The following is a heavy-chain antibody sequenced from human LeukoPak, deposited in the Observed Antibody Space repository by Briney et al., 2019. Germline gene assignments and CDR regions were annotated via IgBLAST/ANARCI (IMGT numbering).Heavy chain of an antibody. J-gene: IGHJ6*02. CDR1: GGTFSSYA. V-gene: IGHV1-69*04. D-gene: IGHD3-10*01. Sequence: SVKVSCKASGGTFSSYAISWVRQAPGQGLEWMGRIIPILGIANYAQKFQGRVTITADKSTSTAYMGLSSLRSEDTAVYYCARVRGVIITDYYYYGMDVWGQGTTVTVSS. CDR3: ARVRGVIITDYYYYGMDV. CDR2: IIPILGIA.